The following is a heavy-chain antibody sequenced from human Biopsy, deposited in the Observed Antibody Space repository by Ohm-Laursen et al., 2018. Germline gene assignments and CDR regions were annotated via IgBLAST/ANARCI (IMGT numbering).Heavy chain of an antibody. CDR3: ARELMEYYDSSGYFDH. J-gene: IGHJ4*02. Sequence: SQTLSLTWPVSGGSIDFKYWTWIRQSADKGLEWIGRITPTGVTHYNPSLESRVTMSLDTSKKLFPLKLSSVTAADTTMYYCARELMEYYDSSGYFDHWGQGSLVTVSS. CDR2: ITPTGVT. V-gene: IGHV4-4*07. CDR1: GGSIDFKY. D-gene: IGHD3-22*01.